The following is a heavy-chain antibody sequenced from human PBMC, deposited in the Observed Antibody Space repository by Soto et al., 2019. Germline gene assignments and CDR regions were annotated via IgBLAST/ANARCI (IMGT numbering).Heavy chain of an antibody. V-gene: IGHV1-69*01. D-gene: IGHD3-10*01. CDR2: IIPIFGTA. Sequence: QVQLVQSGAEVKKPGSSVKVSCKASGGTFSSYAISWVRQAPGQGLEWMGGIIPIFGTANYAQKFQDRVTITADESTSTAYMDLISLRSEDTAVYYCARSSIALVRGADYTMDVWGQGTTVTVSS. J-gene: IGHJ6*02. CDR1: GGTFSSYA. CDR3: ARSSIALVRGADYTMDV.